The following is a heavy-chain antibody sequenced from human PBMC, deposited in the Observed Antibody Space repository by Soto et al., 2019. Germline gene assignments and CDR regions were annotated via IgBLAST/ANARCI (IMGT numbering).Heavy chain of an antibody. CDR3: ERADIEDYGDYGRPIDY. Sequence: QVQLVQSGAEVKKPGASVKVSCKASGYTFTSYGISWVRQAPGQGLEWMGWISAYNGNTNYAQKLQGRVTMTTDTSTSTAYMELRSLRSDDTAVNYCERADIEDYGDYGRPIDYWGQGTLVTVSS. J-gene: IGHJ4*02. CDR2: ISAYNGNT. CDR1: GYTFTSYG. D-gene: IGHD4-17*01. V-gene: IGHV1-18*01.